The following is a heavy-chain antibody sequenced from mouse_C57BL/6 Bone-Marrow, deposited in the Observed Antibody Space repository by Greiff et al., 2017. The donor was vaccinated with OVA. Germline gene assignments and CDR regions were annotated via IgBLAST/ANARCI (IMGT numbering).Heavy chain of an antibody. CDR2: IHPNSGST. J-gene: IGHJ4*01. Sequence: VQLQQPGAELVKPGASVKLSCKASGYTFTSYWMHWVKQRPGQGLEWIGMIHPNSGSTNYNEKFKSKATLTVDKSSSTAYMQLSSLTSEDSAVEDCARAYYGSLYAMDFWGKGTSVTVSS. D-gene: IGHD2-10*01. CDR3: ARAYYGSLYAMDF. V-gene: IGHV1-64*01. CDR1: GYTFTSYW.